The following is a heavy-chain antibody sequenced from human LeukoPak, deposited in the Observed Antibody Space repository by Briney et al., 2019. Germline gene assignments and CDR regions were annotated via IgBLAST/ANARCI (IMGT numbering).Heavy chain of an antibody. J-gene: IGHJ6*04. CDR1: GFTFGDYS. Sequence: NAGGSLRLSCAASGFTFGDYSMTWIRQAPGKGLEWVSYISGSGSTIYYADSVKGRFTISRDNAKNSLYLQMNSLRAEDTAVYYCAELGITMIGGVWGKGTTVTISS. D-gene: IGHD3-10*02. CDR2: ISGSGSTI. CDR3: AELGITMIGGV. V-gene: IGHV3-11*04.